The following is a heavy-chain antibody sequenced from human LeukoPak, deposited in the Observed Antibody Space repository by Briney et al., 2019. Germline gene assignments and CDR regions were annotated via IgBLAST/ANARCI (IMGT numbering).Heavy chain of an antibody. CDR1: GYTFTSYY. CDR2: INPSGGST. Sequence: GASVKVSCKASGYTFTSYYMHWVRQAPGQGLEWMGIINPSGGSTSYAQKFQGRVTMTRDMSTSTVYMELSSLRSEDTAVYYCARVRRYNWNYGAFDIWGQGTMVTVSS. CDR3: ARVRRYNWNYGAFDI. V-gene: IGHV1-46*01. J-gene: IGHJ3*02. D-gene: IGHD1-7*01.